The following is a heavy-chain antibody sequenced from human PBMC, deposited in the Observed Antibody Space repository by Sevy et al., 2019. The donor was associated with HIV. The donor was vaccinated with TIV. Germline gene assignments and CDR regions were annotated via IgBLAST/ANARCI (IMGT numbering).Heavy chain of an antibody. J-gene: IGHJ4*02. V-gene: IGHV4-59*01. CDR3: ARNYYGSGRAIGY. D-gene: IGHD3-10*01. CDR1: GGSISSFY. CDR2: IEYSGRT. Sequence: SETLSLTCTVSGGSISSFYWSWIRQPPGKGLEWIGYIEYSGRTNSNPSLKSRVTISVDTSKNQFSLKLKSVTAADTAVYYCARNYYGSGRAIGYWGQGTLVTVSS.